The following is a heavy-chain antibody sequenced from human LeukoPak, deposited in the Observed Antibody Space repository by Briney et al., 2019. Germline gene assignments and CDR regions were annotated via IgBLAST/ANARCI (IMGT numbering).Heavy chain of an antibody. Sequence: ASVKVSCKASGGTFSSYAISWVRQAPGQGLEWMGGIIPIFGTANYAQKFQGRVTITADESTSTAYMELSSLRSEDTAVYYCARDSPCPPFDCPSPLYYYGMDVWGQGTTVTVSS. V-gene: IGHV1-69*13. J-gene: IGHJ6*02. CDR2: IIPIFGTA. D-gene: IGHD2-21*01. CDR3: ARDSPCPPFDCPSPLYYYGMDV. CDR1: GGTFSSYA.